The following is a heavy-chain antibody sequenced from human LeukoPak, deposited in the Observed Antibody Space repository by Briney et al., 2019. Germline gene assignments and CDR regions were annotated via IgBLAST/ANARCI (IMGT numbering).Heavy chain of an antibody. V-gene: IGHV4-30-4*01. CDR3: ARGHTSGYSYCFEY. D-gene: IGHD2-21*02. Sequence: PSETLSLTCTVSGGSISSGFYYWTWIRQPPGKGLEWIGYIYYSGSTYYNPSLKSRVTISIDTSKNQFSLKLSSVTAADTAMYYCARGHTSGYSYCFEYWGQGTLVTVSS. CDR2: IYYSGST. CDR1: GGSISSGFYY. J-gene: IGHJ4*02.